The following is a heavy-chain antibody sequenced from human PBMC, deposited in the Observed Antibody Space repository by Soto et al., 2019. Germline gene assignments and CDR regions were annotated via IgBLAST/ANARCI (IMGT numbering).Heavy chain of an antibody. CDR3: ARDRSGPGNWNYDAFDL. CDR1: GGTFSSLG. Sequence: QVQLVQSGAEVKKPGSSLKVSCRASGGTFSSLGISWVRQGPRQGLEWLGGFIPMFGTANYPLKFQGRVTLSANDSTSTAYMELSSLTYEDTAMYFCARDRSGPGNWNYDAFDLWGQGTMVTVSS. CDR2: FIPMFGTA. J-gene: IGHJ3*01. D-gene: IGHD1-7*01. V-gene: IGHV1-69*01.